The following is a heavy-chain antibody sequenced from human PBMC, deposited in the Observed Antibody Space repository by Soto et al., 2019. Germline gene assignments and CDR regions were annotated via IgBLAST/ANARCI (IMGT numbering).Heavy chain of an antibody. CDR1: GYGFTTYG. V-gene: IGHV1-18*01. D-gene: IGHD1-1*01. CDR2: ISAYNGNT. CDR3: ARGRYGDY. Sequence: QVHLVQSGAEVKKPGASVKVACKGSGYGFTTYGITWVRQAPGQGLGRMACISAYNGNTNYAQKLQGRVTVTRDTSTSAAYMEPRGLRSDDTAVYYCARGRYGDYWGQGAVVTASS. J-gene: IGHJ4*02.